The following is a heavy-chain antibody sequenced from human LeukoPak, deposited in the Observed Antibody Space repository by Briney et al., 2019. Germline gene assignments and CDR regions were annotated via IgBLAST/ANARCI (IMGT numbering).Heavy chain of an antibody. J-gene: IGHJ4*02. CDR1: GYSFTSYW. CDR3: ARLFGGVIDIPDYFDY. CDR2: IYPGDSDM. Sequence: GESLKISCKGSGYSFTSYWIGWVRQMPGKGLEWMGIIYPGDSDMRYSPSFLGQVTISVDRSISTAYLQWSSLKASDTAIYYCARLFGGVIDIPDYFDYWGQGTLVTVSS. V-gene: IGHV5-51*01. D-gene: IGHD3-16*02.